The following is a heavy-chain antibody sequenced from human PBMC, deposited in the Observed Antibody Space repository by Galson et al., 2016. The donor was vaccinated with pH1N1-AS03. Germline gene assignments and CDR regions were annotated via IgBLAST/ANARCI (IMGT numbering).Heavy chain of an antibody. V-gene: IGHV3-74*01. CDR2: INSDGRYT. J-gene: IGHJ4*02. D-gene: IGHD5-24*01. Sequence: SLRLSCAASGFIFNDYDMHWVRQAQGKGLVWVSSINSDGRYTNYEDSVWGRLTISRDNARNSLYLQMDSLRAEDTTVYYCARDRDGADYFDSWGQGTLVTVSS. CDR3: ARDRDGADYFDS. CDR1: GFIFNDYD.